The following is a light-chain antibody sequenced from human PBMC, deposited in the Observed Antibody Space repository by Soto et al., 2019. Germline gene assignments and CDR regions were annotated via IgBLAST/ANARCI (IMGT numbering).Light chain of an antibody. CDR1: QSVLYSSNNQNY. CDR2: WAS. V-gene: IGKV4-1*01. CDR3: QQYYNTPLT. Sequence: IVMTQSPDSLAVSLGERATINCKSSQSVLYSSNNQNYLAWYQQKPRQPPKLIIYWASTRQSGVPDRFSGSGSGTDFTLTISGLQAEDVAVYYCQQYYNTPLTFGGGTRWIS. J-gene: IGKJ4*01.